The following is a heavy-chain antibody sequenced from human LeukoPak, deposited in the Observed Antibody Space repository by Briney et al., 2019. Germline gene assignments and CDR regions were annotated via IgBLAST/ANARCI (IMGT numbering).Heavy chain of an antibody. CDR3: ARYRGAVAGNYFDY. J-gene: IGHJ4*02. D-gene: IGHD6-19*01. CDR1: GGSISSSSYY. CDR2: IFYSGST. V-gene: IGHV4-39*01. Sequence: SETLSLTCTVSGGSISSSSYYWGWIRQPPGKGLEWIGSIFYSGSTYYNPSLQSRVTISVDTSKNQFSLKLSSVTATDTAVYYCARYRGAVAGNYFDYWGQGTLVTVSS.